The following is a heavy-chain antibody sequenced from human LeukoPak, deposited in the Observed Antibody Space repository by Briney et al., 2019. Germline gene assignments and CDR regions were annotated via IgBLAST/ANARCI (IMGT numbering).Heavy chain of an antibody. CDR2: FGPEDGET. V-gene: IGHV1-24*01. Sequence: ASVKVSCKVSGYTLTELSMHWVRQAPGKGLEWMGGFGPEDGETIYAQKFQGRVTMTEDTSTDTAYMELSSPRSEDTAVYYCATGYSSGWQTQFFDYWGQGTLVTASS. CDR1: GYTLTELS. D-gene: IGHD6-19*01. J-gene: IGHJ4*02. CDR3: ATGYSSGWQTQFFDY.